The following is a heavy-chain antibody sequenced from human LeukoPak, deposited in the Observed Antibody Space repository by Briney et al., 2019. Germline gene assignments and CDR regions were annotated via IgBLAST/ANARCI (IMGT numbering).Heavy chain of an antibody. D-gene: IGHD2-15*01. J-gene: IGHJ4*02. CDR3: ARVSSVRPSSKVMHCSGGSCLIPGDHSVDY. V-gene: IGHV4-39*07. Sequence: SETLSLTCTVSGGSISSSSYYWGWIRQPPGKGLEWIGSIYYSGSTYYNPSLKSRVTISVDTSKNQFSLKLSSVTAADTAVYYCARVSSVRPSSKVMHCSGGSCLIPGDHSVDYWGQGTLVTVSS. CDR2: IYYSGST. CDR1: GGSISSSSYY.